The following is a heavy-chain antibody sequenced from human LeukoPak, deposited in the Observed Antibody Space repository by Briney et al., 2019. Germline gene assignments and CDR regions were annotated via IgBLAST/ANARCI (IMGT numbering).Heavy chain of an antibody. CDR1: GFTFSNFG. J-gene: IGHJ4*02. D-gene: IGHD2-15*01. V-gene: IGHV3-30*18. CDR3: AKDPGCSGGSCYLFDY. CDR2: ISYDGSTK. Sequence: PGRSLRLSCEASGFTFSNFGMHWVRQAPGKGLEWVAIISYDGSTKYYADSVKGRFSISRDNSKNTLYLQMNSLRVEDTAVYYCAKDPGCSGGSCYLFDYWGQGTLVTVSS.